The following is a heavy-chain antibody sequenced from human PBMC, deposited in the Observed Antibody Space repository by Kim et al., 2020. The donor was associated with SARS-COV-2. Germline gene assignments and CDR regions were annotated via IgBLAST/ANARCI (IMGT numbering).Heavy chain of an antibody. CDR2: IYYSGST. CDR3: ATRPGPYDYVWGSYSPSEHYFDY. V-gene: IGHV4-39*01. Sequence: SETLSLTCTVSGGSISSSSYYWGWIRQPPGKGLEWIGSIYYSGSTYYNPSLKSRVTISVDTSKNQFSLKLSSVTAADTAVYYCATRPGPYDYVWGSYSPSEHYFDYWGQGTLVTVSS. CDR1: GGSISSSSYY. J-gene: IGHJ4*02. D-gene: IGHD3-16*01.